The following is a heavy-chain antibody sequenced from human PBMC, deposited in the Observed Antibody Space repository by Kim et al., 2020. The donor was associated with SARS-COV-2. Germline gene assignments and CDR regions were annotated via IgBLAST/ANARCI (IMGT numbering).Heavy chain of an antibody. CDR2: SSPSGDST. Sequence: GGSLRLSCAVSGFPFSNYAMTWVRQAPGKGLEWVSVSSPSGDSTYYADSVRGRFTISRDNSKNTLYLQMNSLRADDTAVYYCARDDTITVVRGVFNYWGQGTLVTVSS. J-gene: IGHJ4*02. CDR1: GFPFSNYA. CDR3: ARDDTITVVRGVFNY. D-gene: IGHD3-10*01. V-gene: IGHV3-23*01.